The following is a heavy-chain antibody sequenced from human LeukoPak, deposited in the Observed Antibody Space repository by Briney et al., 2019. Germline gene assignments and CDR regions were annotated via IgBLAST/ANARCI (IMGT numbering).Heavy chain of an antibody. J-gene: IGHJ5*02. CDR3: ASVHNSRTFWFDP. V-gene: IGHV4-59*01. D-gene: IGHD6-13*01. Sequence: SETLSRTCIVSSGSISEYYWSWIRQPPGKGLEWIGYIYFSGSTSYNPSLKSRATISVDTSKNQLSLKLTSVTAADTAVYYCASVHNSRTFWFDPWGQGTLVTVSS. CDR2: IYFSGST. CDR1: SGSISEYY.